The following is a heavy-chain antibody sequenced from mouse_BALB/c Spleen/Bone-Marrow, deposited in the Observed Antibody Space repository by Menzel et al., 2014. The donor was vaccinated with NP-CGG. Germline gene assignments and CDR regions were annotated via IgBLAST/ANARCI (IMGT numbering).Heavy chain of an antibody. D-gene: IGHD2-1*01. J-gene: IGHJ4*01. Sequence: EVQVVESGGGLVQPGGSLKISCAASGFTFSSYIMSWVRQTPEKRLEWVAYISNGGGNPYYPDTVKGRFTISRDNAKNTLYLQMISLKSEDTAMYYCARQGVYYGKTYYAMDYWGQGTSVTVSS. CDR1: GFTFSSYI. V-gene: IGHV5-12-2*01. CDR2: ISNGGGNP. CDR3: ARQGVYYGKTYYAMDY.